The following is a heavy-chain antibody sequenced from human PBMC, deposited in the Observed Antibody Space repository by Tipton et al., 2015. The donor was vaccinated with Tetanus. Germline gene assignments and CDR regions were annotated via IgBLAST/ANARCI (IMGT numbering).Heavy chain of an antibody. CDR1: GFTFSDYY. J-gene: IGHJ5*02. V-gene: IGHV3-23*01. CDR2: ISVRGSHT. Sequence: SLRLSCAASGFTFSDYYMSWIRQAPGKGLEWVSGISVRGSHTYYADPVKGRFSISRDNSKNTVYLQMNSLRDEDTAVYYCAKDPASRGWFDPWGQGTLVTVSS. CDR3: AKDPASRGWFDP.